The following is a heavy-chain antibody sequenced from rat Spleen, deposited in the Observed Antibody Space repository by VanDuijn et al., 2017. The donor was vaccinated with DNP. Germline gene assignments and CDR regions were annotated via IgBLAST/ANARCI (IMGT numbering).Heavy chain of an antibody. Sequence: EVKLVESGGGLVPPGRSLKLSCAASGFTFSNYYMAWVRQAPTKGPEWIAAISAGGGNTYYRDSVKGRFTISRDNARSTLYLQVDSLRSEDTATYYCARPEYYDGSYYYGWFAHWGQGTLVTVSS. CDR2: ISAGGGNT. J-gene: IGHJ3*01. V-gene: IGHV5-25*01. D-gene: IGHD1-12*02. CDR3: ARPEYYDGSYYYGWFAH. CDR1: GFTFSNYY.